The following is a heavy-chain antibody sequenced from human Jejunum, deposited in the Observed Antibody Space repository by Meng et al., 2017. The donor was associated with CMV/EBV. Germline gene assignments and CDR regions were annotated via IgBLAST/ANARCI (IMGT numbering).Heavy chain of an antibody. D-gene: IGHD6-13*01. J-gene: IGHJ4*02. CDR2: IYWNGDK. Sequence: GFSLTTSGVAVGWIRQPPGKALELLAHIYWNGDKYYSTSLKNRLTITKDTSKNQVVLTMTNVDPVDTATYYCAHFGGTTWYYYDYWGQGTLVTVSS. CDR1: GFSLTTSGVA. CDR3: AHFGGTTWYYYDY. V-gene: IGHV2-5*01.